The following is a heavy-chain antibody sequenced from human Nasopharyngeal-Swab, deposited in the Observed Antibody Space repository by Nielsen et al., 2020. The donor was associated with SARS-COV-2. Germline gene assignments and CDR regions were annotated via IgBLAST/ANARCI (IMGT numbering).Heavy chain of an antibody. CDR1: GYTFTSYG. J-gene: IGHJ3*02. CDR2: ISAYNGNT. CDR3: ARGDTTVTTWYAFDI. Sequence: ASVKVSCKASGYTFTSYGISWVRQAPGQGLEWMGWISAYNGNTNYAQKLQGRVTMTTDTSTSTAYMELRSLRSDDTAVYYCARGDTTVTTWYAFDIWGQGTMVTVSS. D-gene: IGHD4-17*01. V-gene: IGHV1-18*01.